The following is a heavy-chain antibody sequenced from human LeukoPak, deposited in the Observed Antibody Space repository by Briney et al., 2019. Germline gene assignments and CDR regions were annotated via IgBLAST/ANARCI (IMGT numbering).Heavy chain of an antibody. D-gene: IGHD3-3*01. CDR2: ISAYNGNT. CDR1: GYTFTSYG. V-gene: IGHV1-18*01. J-gene: IGHJ5*02. CDR3: ARTVVLRFLEWLPLGWFDP. Sequence: ASVKVSCKASGYTFTSYGISWVRQAPGQGLEWMGWISAYNGNTNYAQKLQGRGTMTTDTSTSTAYMELRSLRSDDTAVYYCARTVVLRFLEWLPLGWFDPWGQGTLVTVSS.